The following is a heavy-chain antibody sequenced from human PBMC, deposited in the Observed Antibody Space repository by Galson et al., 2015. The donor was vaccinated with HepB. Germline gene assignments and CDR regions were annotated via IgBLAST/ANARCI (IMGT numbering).Heavy chain of an antibody. CDR3: ARDYYDSSGYVYGMDV. CDR2: IDPSDSYT. V-gene: IGHV5-10-1*01. CDR1: GYSFTSYW. Sequence: QSGAEVKKPGESLRISCKGSGYSFTSYWISWVRQMPGKGLEWMGRIDPSDSYTNYSPSFQGHVTISADKSISTAYLQWSSLKASDTAMYYSARDYYDSSGYVYGMDVWGQGTTVTVSS. D-gene: IGHD3-22*01. J-gene: IGHJ6*02.